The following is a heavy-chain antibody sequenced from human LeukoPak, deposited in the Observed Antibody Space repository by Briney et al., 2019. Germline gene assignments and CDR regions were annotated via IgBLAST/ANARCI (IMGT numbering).Heavy chain of an antibody. V-gene: IGHV7-4-1*02. J-gene: IGHJ4*02. Sequence: ASVKVSCKASGYTFTSYAMNWVRQAPGQGLEWMGWINTNTGNPTYAQGFTGRFVFSLDTSVSTAYLQISSLKAEDTAVYYCARGGRQQPPCDFDYWGQGTLVTVSS. CDR2: INTNTGNP. CDR3: ARGGRQQPPCDFDY. CDR1: GYTFTSYA. D-gene: IGHD6-13*01.